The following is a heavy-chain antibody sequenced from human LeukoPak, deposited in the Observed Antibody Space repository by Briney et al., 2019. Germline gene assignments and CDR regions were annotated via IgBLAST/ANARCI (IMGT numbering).Heavy chain of an antibody. V-gene: IGHV4-38-2*02. D-gene: IGHD2-2*01. CDR3: AKRYCSSTTCYDDRGAFDY. CDR2: IYHSGST. Sequence: SETLSLTCTVSGYSISSGNYWDWIRQPPGKGLEWIGSIYHSGSTYYNPSLKSRVTISVDTSKNQFSLKLSSVTATDTAVYYCAKRYCSSTTCYDDRGAFDYWGQGTLVTVSS. CDR1: GYSISSGNY. J-gene: IGHJ4*02.